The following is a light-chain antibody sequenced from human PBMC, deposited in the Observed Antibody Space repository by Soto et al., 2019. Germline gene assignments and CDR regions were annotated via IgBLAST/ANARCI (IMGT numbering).Light chain of an antibody. Sequence: QSVLTQPPSASGTPGQRVTISCSGSRSNIGSNYVYWYQQFPGTAPKLLIHMNSQRPSGVPDRFSGSKSGTSASLAISGLRSEDEADYYCAAWDDSLSGVVFGGGTKDTVL. CDR1: RSNIGSNY. J-gene: IGLJ2*01. CDR3: AAWDDSLSGVV. V-gene: IGLV1-47*01. CDR2: MNS.